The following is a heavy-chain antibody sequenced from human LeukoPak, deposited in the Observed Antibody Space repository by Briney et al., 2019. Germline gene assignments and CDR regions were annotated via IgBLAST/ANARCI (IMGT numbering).Heavy chain of an antibody. Sequence: GESLRLSCAASGFTFSSYSMNWVRQAPGKGLEWVSSISSSSSYIYYADSVKGRFTISRDNAKNSLYLQMNSLRAEDTAVYYCAREVVVVPAAMRGWFDPWGQGTLVTVPS. J-gene: IGHJ5*02. CDR1: GFTFSSYS. CDR2: ISSSSSYI. D-gene: IGHD2-2*01. V-gene: IGHV3-21*01. CDR3: AREVVVVPAAMRGWFDP.